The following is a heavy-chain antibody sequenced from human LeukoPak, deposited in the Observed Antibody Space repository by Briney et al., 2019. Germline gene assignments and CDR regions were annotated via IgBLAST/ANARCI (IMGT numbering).Heavy chain of an antibody. D-gene: IGHD3-16*02. V-gene: IGHV3-30*02. Sequence: PGGSLRLSCAASGFTFSRYGMHWVRQAPGKGLEWVAFIRYDGSNKYYADSVKGRFTISRDNSKNTLYLQMNSLRAEDTAVYYCAKTGPLGELSLVGYWGQGTLVTVSS. CDR2: IRYDGSNK. CDR3: AKTGPLGELSLVGY. CDR1: GFTFSRYG. J-gene: IGHJ4*02.